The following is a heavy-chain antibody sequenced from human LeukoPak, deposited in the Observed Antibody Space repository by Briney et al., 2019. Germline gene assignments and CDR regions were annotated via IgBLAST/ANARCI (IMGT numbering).Heavy chain of an antibody. J-gene: IGHJ3*02. CDR1: GGSFSGYY. V-gene: IGHV4-34*01. CDR3: ARGPCIVGATTYTPARGAFDI. CDR2: INHSGST. D-gene: IGHD1-26*01. Sequence: SETLSLTCAVYGGSFSGYYWSWIRQPPGKGLEWIGEINHSGSTNYNPSLKSRVTISVDTSKNQFSLKLSSVTAADTAVYYCARGPCIVGATTYTPARGAFDIWGQGTTVTVSS.